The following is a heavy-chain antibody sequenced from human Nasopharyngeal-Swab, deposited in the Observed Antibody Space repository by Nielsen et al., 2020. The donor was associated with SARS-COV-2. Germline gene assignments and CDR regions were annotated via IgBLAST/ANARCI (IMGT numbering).Heavy chain of an antibody. J-gene: IGHJ5*02. Sequence: WVRHAPGQGLEGMGIINPGGGSARYSQNFQGRVTMTRDTSTNTVYMELYSLTSEDTAVYYCARGGDPREVVAATDCFDPWGQGTLVTVSS. D-gene: IGHD2-15*01. CDR2: INPGGGSA. V-gene: IGHV1-46*01. CDR3: ARGGDPREVVAATDCFDP.